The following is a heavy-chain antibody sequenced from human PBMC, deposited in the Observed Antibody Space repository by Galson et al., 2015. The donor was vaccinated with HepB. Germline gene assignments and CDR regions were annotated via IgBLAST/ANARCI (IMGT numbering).Heavy chain of an antibody. D-gene: IGHD2-15*01. CDR3: AREAGSIGGTYCSGGSCPLGTSGP. CDR2: ISAYNGNT. CDR1: GYTFTSYG. V-gene: IGHV1-18*04. Sequence: SVKVSCKASGYTFTSYGISWVRQAPGQGLEWMGWISAYNGNTNYAQKLQGRVTMTTDTSTSTAYMELRSLRSDDTAVYYCAREAGSIGGTYCSGGSCPLGTSGPWGQGTLVTVSS. J-gene: IGHJ4*02.